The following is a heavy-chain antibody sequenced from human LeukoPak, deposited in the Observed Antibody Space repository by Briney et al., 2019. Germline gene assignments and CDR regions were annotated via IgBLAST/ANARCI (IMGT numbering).Heavy chain of an antibody. CDR1: GFTFSSHS. D-gene: IGHD3-22*01. Sequence: GGSLRLSCAASGFTFSSHSMNWVRQAPGKGLEWVSSISSSSSYIYYADSVKGRFTISRDNAKNSLYLQMNSLRAEDTAVYYCARDRDPGYNDSSGYRRVNAFDIWGQGTMVTVSS. V-gene: IGHV3-21*01. CDR3: ARDRDPGYNDSSGYRRVNAFDI. J-gene: IGHJ3*02. CDR2: ISSSSSYI.